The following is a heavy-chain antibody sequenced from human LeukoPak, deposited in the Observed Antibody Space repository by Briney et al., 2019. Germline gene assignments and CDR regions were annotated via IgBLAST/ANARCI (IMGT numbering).Heavy chain of an antibody. Sequence: SETLSLTCSVSGGSIRSSSYFWGWVRQPPGKGLEWIGSFSYTENTYYNPSLKSRVTISVDTSKNQFSLKLSSVTAADTAVYYCARLGLDYDSSGYYWVYWGQGTLVTVSS. CDR3: ARLGLDYDSSGYYWVY. V-gene: IGHV4-39*01. D-gene: IGHD3-22*01. CDR2: FSYTENT. J-gene: IGHJ4*02. CDR1: GGSIRSSSYF.